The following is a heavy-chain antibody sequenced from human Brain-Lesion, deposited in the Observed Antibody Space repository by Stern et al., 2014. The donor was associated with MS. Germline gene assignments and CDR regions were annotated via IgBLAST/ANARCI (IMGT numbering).Heavy chain of an antibody. CDR2: IVPIFGTT. V-gene: IGHV1-69*18. J-gene: IGHJ1*01. CDR1: AGTFSTYE. CDR3: ARGEGYSSRWYEVQS. D-gene: IGHD6-13*01. Sequence: VQLEESGAEVKKPGSSVKVSCRSSAGTFSTYEISWVRQAPGQGLEWMGKIVPIFGTTNYARKFQGRVTITADESTNTAYMELSSLGSEDTAVYYCARGEGYSSRWYEVQSWGQGTLVTVSS.